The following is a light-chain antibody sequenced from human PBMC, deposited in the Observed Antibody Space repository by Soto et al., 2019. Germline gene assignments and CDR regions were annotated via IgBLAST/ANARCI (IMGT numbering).Light chain of an antibody. CDR1: QTLNSNY. CDR3: QQYGSAPYT. V-gene: IGKV3-20*01. J-gene: IGKJ2*01. Sequence: DIVLTQSPGTLSLSPGERATLSCRASQTLNSNYLAWYQQKPGQAPRLLIYGASTRATGIPDRFSGTGSGEDFTLTISRLEPEDFAVYFCQQYGSAPYTFGQGTELEIK. CDR2: GAS.